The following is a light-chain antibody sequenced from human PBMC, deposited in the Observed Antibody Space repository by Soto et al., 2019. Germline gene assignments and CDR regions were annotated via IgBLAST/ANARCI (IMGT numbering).Light chain of an antibody. Sequence: VLTQSPATLSLFPGDSATLSCRASQSLSSSLAWYQQKPGQAPRVLIYDNSTRATGIPARLSGSGSGTDFTLTISRLEPEDFAVYYCQKYGSSPLTCGQGTRLEIK. CDR1: QSLSSS. CDR2: DNS. V-gene: IGKV3-11*01. CDR3: QKYGSSPLT. J-gene: IGKJ5*01.